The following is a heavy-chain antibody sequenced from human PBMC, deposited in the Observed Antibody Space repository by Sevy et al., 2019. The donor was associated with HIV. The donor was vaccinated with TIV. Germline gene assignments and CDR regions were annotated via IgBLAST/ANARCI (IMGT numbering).Heavy chain of an antibody. J-gene: IGHJ4*02. CDR2: MNQDGSQK. CDR3: ARELWPGDY. Sequence: GGSLRLSCAASGFTFSDYYMGWVRQAPGKGLEWVANMNQDGSQKHYVGSVKGRFSVSRDNAKNSVYLQMNRLRVDDTGIYYCARELWPGDYWGQGTLVTVSS. D-gene: IGHD2-21*01. CDR1: GFTFSDYY. V-gene: IGHV3-7*01.